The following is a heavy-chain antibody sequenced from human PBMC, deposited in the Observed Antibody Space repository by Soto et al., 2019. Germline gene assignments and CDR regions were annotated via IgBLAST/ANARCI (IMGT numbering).Heavy chain of an antibody. Sequence: GESLRLSCAASGITFRSYSMSWVRQAPGKGLEWVASITSDSSDIYYEDSVKGRFTISRDNGENSLYLQMTSLGAEDTGVYYCATTYCSGGYCFSPEYWGQGVLVTVSS. V-gene: IGHV3-21*01. J-gene: IGHJ4*02. CDR2: ITSDSSDI. CDR3: ATTYCSGGYCFSPEY. CDR1: GITFRSYS. D-gene: IGHD2-15*01.